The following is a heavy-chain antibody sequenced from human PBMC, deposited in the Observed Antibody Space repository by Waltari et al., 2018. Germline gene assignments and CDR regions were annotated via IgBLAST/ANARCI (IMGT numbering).Heavy chain of an antibody. CDR3: ARRSYYYGSADY. CDR2: IYYSGRT. J-gene: IGHJ4*02. CDR1: GGSISSSSYY. V-gene: IGHV4-39*01. D-gene: IGHD3-10*01. Sequence: QLQLQESGPGLVKPSETLSLTCTVSGGSISSSSYYWGWIRQPPGKGLEWIGSIYYSGRTYYNPSLKSRVTISVDTSKNQFSLKLSSVTAADTAVYYCARRSYYYGSADYWGQGTLVTVSS.